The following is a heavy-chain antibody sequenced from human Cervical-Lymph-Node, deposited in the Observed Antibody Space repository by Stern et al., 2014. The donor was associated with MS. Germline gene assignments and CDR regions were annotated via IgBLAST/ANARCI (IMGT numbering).Heavy chain of an antibody. CDR3: ARDTSSPERSDW. CDR2: ITNVGST. Sequence: VQLVQSGGGVIQPGGSLRISCTASGVTVSRDYMTWVRQAPGKGMEWGSLITNVGSTFYTDSVKGRFTISRDDSKNTVYLHMTSLRAEDTAMYYCARDTSSPERSDWWGQGTLVTVSS. V-gene: IGHV3-53*01. J-gene: IGHJ4*02. CDR1: GVTVSRDY. D-gene: IGHD1-1*01.